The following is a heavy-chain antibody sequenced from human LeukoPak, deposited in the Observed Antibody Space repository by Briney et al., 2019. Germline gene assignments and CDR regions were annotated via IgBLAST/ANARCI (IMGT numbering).Heavy chain of an antibody. D-gene: IGHD4-17*01. CDR3: ASGGDYGAWFDP. Sequence: GASVKVSCKASGGTFSSYAISWVRQAPGHGLEWMGRIIPILGIANYAQKFQGRVTITADKSTSTAYMELSSLRSEDTAVYYCASGGDYGAWFDPWGQGTLVTVSS. V-gene: IGHV1-69*04. J-gene: IGHJ5*02. CDR2: IIPILGIA. CDR1: GGTFSSYA.